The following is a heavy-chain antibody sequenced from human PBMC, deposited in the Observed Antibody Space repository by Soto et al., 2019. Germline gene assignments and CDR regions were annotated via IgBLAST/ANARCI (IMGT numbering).Heavy chain of an antibody. D-gene: IGHD3-22*01. CDR1: GFSLSTSGMC. V-gene: IGHV2-70*11. CDR3: ARIYDSSGYLDY. Sequence: SGPTLVNPTQTLTLTCTFSGFSLSTSGMCVSWIRQPPGKALEWLARIDWDDDKYYSTSLKTRLTISKDTSKNQVVLTMTNMDPVDTATYYCARIYDSSGYLDYWGQGTLVTVSS. CDR2: IDWDDDK. J-gene: IGHJ4*02.